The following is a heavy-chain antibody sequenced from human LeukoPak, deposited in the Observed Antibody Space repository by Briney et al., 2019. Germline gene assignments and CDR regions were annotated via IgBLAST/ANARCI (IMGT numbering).Heavy chain of an antibody. V-gene: IGHV1-18*01. CDR1: GYTFTSYG. J-gene: IGHJ6*02. D-gene: IGHD3-22*01. CDR3: AREYYYDSGGYYYYGMDV. Sequence: ASVKVSCKASGYTFTSYGISWVRQAPGQGLEWMGWISAYNGNTNYAQKLQGRVTMTTDTSTSTAYMELRSLRSDDTAVYYCAREYYYDSGGYYYYGMDVWGQGTTVTVSS. CDR2: ISAYNGNT.